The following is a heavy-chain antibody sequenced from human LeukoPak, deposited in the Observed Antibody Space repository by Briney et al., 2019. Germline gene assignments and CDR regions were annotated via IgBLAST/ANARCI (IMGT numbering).Heavy chain of an antibody. Sequence: PGGSLRLSCAASGFNLSSYWMSWDRQAPGKVLEWVANKKEDGSEKYYVDSVKGRFTILRDDAKNSLYLQMNSLRAEDTAVYYCARDHLYYDISGPRFDYWGQGTRVTISS. V-gene: IGHV3-7*01. CDR2: KKEDGSEK. CDR1: GFNLSSYW. CDR3: ARDHLYYDISGPRFDY. J-gene: IGHJ4*02. D-gene: IGHD3-9*01.